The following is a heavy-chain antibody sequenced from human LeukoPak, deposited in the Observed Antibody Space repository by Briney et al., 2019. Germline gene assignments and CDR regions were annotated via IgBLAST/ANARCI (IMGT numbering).Heavy chain of an antibody. CDR3: AKDLRYCGSGNFDY. D-gene: IGHD3-10*01. V-gene: IGHV3-23*01. CDR2: ISGSGGST. J-gene: IGHJ4*02. Sequence: QPGGSLRLSCAASGFTFSSYAMSWVRQAPGKGLEWVSAISGSGGSTYYADSVKGRFTISKDNSKNTLYLQMNSLRAEDTAVYYCAKDLRYCGSGNFDYWGQGTLVTVSS. CDR1: GFTFSSYA.